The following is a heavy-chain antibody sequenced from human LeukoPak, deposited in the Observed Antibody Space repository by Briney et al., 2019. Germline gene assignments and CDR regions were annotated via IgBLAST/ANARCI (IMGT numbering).Heavy chain of an antibody. D-gene: IGHD6-13*01. Sequence: PSETLSLTCTVSGYSISSGYYWGWIRQPPGKGLERIGSIYHSGSTYYNPPLKSRVTISVDTSKNQFSLRLSSVTAADTAVYYCVRDGYSSSWYWFDPWGQGTLVTVSS. V-gene: IGHV4-38-2*02. CDR2: IYHSGST. CDR3: VRDGYSSSWYWFDP. CDR1: GYSISSGYY. J-gene: IGHJ5*02.